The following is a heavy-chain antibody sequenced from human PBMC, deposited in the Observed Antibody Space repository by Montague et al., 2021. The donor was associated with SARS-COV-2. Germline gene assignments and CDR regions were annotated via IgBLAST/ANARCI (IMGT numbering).Heavy chain of an antibody. V-gene: IGHV4-34*01. Sequence: SETLSLTCADYGGSFSGYYWSWIRQSPRKGLEWIGEINHSGSTNCNPSLKSRVTISVDTSKKQFSLKLNSVTAADTAVYYCARGGGNSYGALDYWGQGTLVTVSS. CDR3: ARGGGNSYGALDY. J-gene: IGHJ4*02. D-gene: IGHD5-18*01. CDR1: GGSFSGYY. CDR2: INHSGST.